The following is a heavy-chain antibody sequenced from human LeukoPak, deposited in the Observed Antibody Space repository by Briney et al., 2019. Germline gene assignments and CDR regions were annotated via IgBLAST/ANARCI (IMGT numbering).Heavy chain of an antibody. CDR2: INSDGSST. J-gene: IGHJ5*02. CDR3: ARGRHGSGSSNWFDP. CDR1: GFTFSSYR. D-gene: IGHD3-10*01. Sequence: GGSLRLSCAASGFTFSSYRMNWVRQAPGKGLEWVSRINSDGSSTSYADSVKGRFTISRDNAKNTLYLQMNSLRAEDTAVYYCARGRHGSGSSNWFDPWGQGTLVTVSS. V-gene: IGHV3-74*01.